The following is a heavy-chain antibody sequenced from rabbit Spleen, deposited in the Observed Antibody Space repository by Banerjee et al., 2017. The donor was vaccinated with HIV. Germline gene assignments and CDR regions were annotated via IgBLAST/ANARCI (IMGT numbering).Heavy chain of an antibody. J-gene: IGHJ4*01. CDR3: TRSGGNGMPDFTL. CDR1: GFSFSSSYY. CDR2: INTGSGSA. V-gene: IGHV1S45*01. Sequence: QEQLVESGGGLVQPEGSLTLTCTASGFSFSSSYYMGWVRQAPGKGLEYIGFINTGSGSAYYASWVNGRFTISKTSSTTVTLQMTSLTAADTATYFCTRSGGNGMPDFTLWGPGTLVTVS. D-gene: IGHD4-2*01.